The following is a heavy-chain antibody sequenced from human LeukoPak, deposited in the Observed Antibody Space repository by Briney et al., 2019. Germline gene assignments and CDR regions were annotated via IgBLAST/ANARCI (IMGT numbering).Heavy chain of an antibody. Sequence: GGSLRLSCAASGFTFSSYAMSWVRQAPGKGLEWVSAISGSGGSTYYADSVKGRFTISRDNSKNTLYLQMDSLRAEDTAIYYCAKDKTAVTPRGLDIWGQGTMVTVSS. CDR2: ISGSGGST. CDR3: AKDKTAVTPRGLDI. V-gene: IGHV3-23*01. J-gene: IGHJ3*02. D-gene: IGHD4-17*01. CDR1: GFTFSSYA.